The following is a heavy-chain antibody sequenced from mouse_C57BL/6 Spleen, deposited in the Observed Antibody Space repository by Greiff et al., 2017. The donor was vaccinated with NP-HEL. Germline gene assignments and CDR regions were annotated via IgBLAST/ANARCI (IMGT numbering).Heavy chain of an antibody. D-gene: IGHD1-1*01. V-gene: IGHV1-15*01. CDR3: TRGGVYYGFAY. Sequence: QVQLQQSGAELVRPGASVTLSCKASGYTFTDYEMHWVKQTPVHGLAWIGAIDPETGGTAYNQKFKGKAILTANKSSSTAYIELRSLTSEDSAVYYCTRGGVYYGFAYWGQGTLVTVSA. CDR1: GYTFTDYE. CDR2: IDPETGGT. J-gene: IGHJ3*01.